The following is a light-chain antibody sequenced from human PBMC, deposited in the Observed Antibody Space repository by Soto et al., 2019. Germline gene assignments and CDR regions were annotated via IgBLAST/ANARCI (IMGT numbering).Light chain of an antibody. J-gene: IGKJ4*01. CDR1: QSISSN. V-gene: IGKV3-15*01. Sequence: EIVMTQSPATLSVSPGERATLSCRASQSISSNLAWYQHKPGQAPRLLIYGASTRATGIPARCSGSGSGTEFTLTITSLQSEDFAVYYCQQYNNWLTFGGGTKVEI. CDR3: QQYNNWLT. CDR2: GAS.